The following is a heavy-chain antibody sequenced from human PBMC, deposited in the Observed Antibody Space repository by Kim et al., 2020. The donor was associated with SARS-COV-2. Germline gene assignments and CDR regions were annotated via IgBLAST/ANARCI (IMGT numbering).Heavy chain of an antibody. CDR2: IRSKARGYET. J-gene: IGHJ4*02. D-gene: IGHD2-21*01. CDR3: ATYINSPRSDY. V-gene: IGHV3-73*01. Sequence: GGSLRLSCAASGFTFSDSTVFWVRQASGKGLEWVGHIRSKARGYETEYSATVKDRFTFSRDDSKNTAYLQMNSLRSDDTALYYCATYINSPRSDYWGQGTRVTVSS. CDR1: GFTFSDST.